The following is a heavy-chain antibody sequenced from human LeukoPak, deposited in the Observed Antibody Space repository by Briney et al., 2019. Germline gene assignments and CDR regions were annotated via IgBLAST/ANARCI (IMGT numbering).Heavy chain of an antibody. J-gene: IGHJ5*02. D-gene: IGHD3-3*01. CDR2: ISIYNGNT. V-gene: IGHV1-18*04. CDR1: GYTFTNYG. CDR3: ARITYDFWSGYYMPDDP. Sequence: GASVKVSCKSSGYTFTNYGISWVRQAPGQGLEWMGWISIYNGNTDYAQKLRGGVTMTTDTSTSTAYMELRSLRSDDTAVYYCARITYDFWSGYYMPDDPWGQGTLVTVS.